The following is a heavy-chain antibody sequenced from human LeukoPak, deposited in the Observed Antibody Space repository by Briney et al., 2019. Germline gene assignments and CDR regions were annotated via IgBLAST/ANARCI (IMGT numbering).Heavy chain of an antibody. Sequence: SETLSLTCTVSGGSISSYYWSWIRQPPGKGLEWIGYIYYSGSTNYNPSLKSRVTISVDTSKNQFSLKLSSVTAANTAVYYCARDSYQGEENYYAGASGAFDIWGQGTMVTVSS. CDR2: IYYSGST. V-gene: IGHV4-59*01. D-gene: IGHD3-10*01. CDR1: GGSISSYY. CDR3: ARDSYQGEENYYAGASGAFDI. J-gene: IGHJ3*02.